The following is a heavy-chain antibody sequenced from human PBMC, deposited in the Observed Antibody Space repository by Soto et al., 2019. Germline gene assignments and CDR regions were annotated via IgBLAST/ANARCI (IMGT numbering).Heavy chain of an antibody. CDR2: VCDDGGTT. CDR1: GFTFSNYA. Sequence: EAQLLESGGGLVQPGESLRLSCAASGFTFSNYAMSWVRQAPGKGLEWVSVVCDDGGTTFYADSVRARFTISRDNSKNTVDLQMNSLRAEDTAVYYCAKADTGHFRPFEYCGQGTLVTVSS. D-gene: IGHD3-9*01. V-gene: IGHV3-23*01. J-gene: IGHJ4*02. CDR3: AKADTGHFRPFEY.